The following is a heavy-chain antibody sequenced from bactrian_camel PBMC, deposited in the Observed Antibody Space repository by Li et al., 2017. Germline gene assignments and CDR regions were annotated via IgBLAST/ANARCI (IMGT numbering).Heavy chain of an antibody. CDR1: GFTFSTYV. CDR2: IYSDSSDN. CDR3: AQRRVVCYLKPEYYDD. D-gene: IGHD3*01. J-gene: IGHJ4*01. V-gene: IGHV3S6*01. Sequence: HVQLVESGGGLVQPGGSLRLSCAASGFTFSTYVMSWVRQAPGKGLEWVSSIYSDSSDNYYADSVKGRFTISRDNARNTVYLQMNNLQPEDTAMYYCAQRRVVCYLKPEYYDDWGQGTQVTVS.